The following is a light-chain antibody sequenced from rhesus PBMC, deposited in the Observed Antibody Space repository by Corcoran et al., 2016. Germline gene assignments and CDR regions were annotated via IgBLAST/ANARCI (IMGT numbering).Light chain of an antibody. CDR1: QDIHKY. CDR3: QQYNNSPPT. CDR2: DAS. V-gene: IGKV1-66*01. Sequence: DIQMTQSPSSLSASVGDRVTITCRASQDIHKYLSWYQQKPGKDPKPLIYDASSLETGVPSRFSGSRSGTDYTLTISTLQPEDIATYYCQQYNNSPPTFGGGTKVEIK. J-gene: IGKJ4*01.